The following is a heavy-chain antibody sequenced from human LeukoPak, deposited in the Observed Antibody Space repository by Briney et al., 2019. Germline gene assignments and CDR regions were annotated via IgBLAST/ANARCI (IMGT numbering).Heavy chain of an antibody. J-gene: IGHJ4*02. CDR1: GFTFSSYA. CDR3: ASLEWLLRHPWYFDY. Sequence: GGSLRLSCAASGFTFSSYAMSWVRQAPGKGLEWVSDISGSGGSTYYADSVKGRFTISRDNSKNTLYLQMNSLRAEDTAVYYCASLEWLLRHPWYFDYWGQGTLVTVSS. CDR2: ISGSGGST. V-gene: IGHV3-23*01. D-gene: IGHD3-3*01.